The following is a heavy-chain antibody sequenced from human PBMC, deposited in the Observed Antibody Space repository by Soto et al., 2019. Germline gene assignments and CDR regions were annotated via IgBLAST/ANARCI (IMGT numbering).Heavy chain of an antibody. CDR2: IYYSGST. CDR1: GGSISSGDYY. V-gene: IGHV4-30-4*01. CDR3: ARESHDYSNYVKFWFDP. Sequence: SETLSLTCTVSGGSISSGDYYWSWIRQPPGKGLEWIGYIYYSGSTYYNPSLKSRVTISVDTSKNQFSLKLSSVTAADTAVYYCARESHDYSNYVKFWFDPWGQGTLVTVSS. D-gene: IGHD4-4*01. J-gene: IGHJ5*02.